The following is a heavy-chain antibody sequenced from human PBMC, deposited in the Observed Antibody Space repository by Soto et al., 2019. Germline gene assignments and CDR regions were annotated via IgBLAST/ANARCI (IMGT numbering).Heavy chain of an antibody. V-gene: IGHV3-21*01. CDR3: ARDPSEGRVGNWFES. CDR1: GFTFSTYG. D-gene: IGHD2-2*01. CDR2: ISSSTSYV. Sequence: EVQLLESGGGLVKPGGSLRLSCAASGFTFSTYGMNWVRQAPGKGLEWVSCISSSTSYVYYADSVKGRFSVSRDNAKKILYLEMYALRTEDTAVYYCARDPSEGRVGNWFESWGQGTLVTVSS. J-gene: IGHJ5*01.